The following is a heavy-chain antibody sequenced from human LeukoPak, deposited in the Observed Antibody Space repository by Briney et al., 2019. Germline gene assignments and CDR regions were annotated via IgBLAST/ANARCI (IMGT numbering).Heavy chain of an antibody. V-gene: IGHV4-30-4*08. D-gene: IGHD6-6*01. CDR1: GGSISIGDYY. Sequence: PSETLSLTCTVSGGSISIGDYYWSWIRQPPGKGLEWIGYIYYSGSTYYNPSLKSRVTISVDTSKNQFSLKLSSVTAADTAVYYCARDTIEYSSSSGVLNYYYYMDVWGKGTTVTVSS. CDR3: ARDTIEYSSSSGVLNYYYYMDV. J-gene: IGHJ6*03. CDR2: IYYSGST.